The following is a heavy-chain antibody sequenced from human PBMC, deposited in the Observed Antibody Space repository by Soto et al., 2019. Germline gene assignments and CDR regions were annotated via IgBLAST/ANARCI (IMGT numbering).Heavy chain of an antibody. J-gene: IGHJ4*02. D-gene: IGHD4-17*01. CDR3: ARGRRKSMTTVTTEFTY. V-gene: IGHV4-34*01. Sequence: SETLSLTCAVYGGSFSGYYWSWIRQPPGKGLEWIGEINHSGSTNYNPSLKSRVTISVDTSKNQFSLKLSSVTAADTAVCYCARGRRKSMTTVTTEFTYWGQGTLVTVSS. CDR2: INHSGST. CDR1: GGSFSGYY.